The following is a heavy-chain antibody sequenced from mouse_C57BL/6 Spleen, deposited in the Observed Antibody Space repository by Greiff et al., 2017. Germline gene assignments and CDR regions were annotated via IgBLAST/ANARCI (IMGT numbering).Heavy chain of an antibody. CDR2: IWSGGSK. CDR1: GFSLTSYG. Sequence: VKLQESGPGLVQPSQSLSITCTVSGFSLTSYGVHWVRQSPGKGLEWLGVIWSGGSKDYNAAIISRLSISKDNSKSQVLFKMNSLQADDTAIYYCARGTGTFYAMYYWGQGTSVTVSS. D-gene: IGHD4-1*01. J-gene: IGHJ4*01. V-gene: IGHV2-2*01. CDR3: ARGTGTFYAMYY.